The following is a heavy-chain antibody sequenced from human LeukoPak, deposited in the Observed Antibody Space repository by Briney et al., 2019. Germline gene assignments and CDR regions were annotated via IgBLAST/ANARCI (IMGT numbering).Heavy chain of an antibody. CDR1: GGSISGYY. Sequence: SETLSLTCTVPGGSISGYYWSWIRQPPGKGLEWIGYSYYSGSNNSNPSLKSRFTISVDTSKNQFSLKLNSVTAADTAVYYCARVGSGSFDYWGQGTLVTVSS. J-gene: IGHJ4*02. V-gene: IGHV4-59*01. D-gene: IGHD6-19*01. CDR3: ARVGSGSFDY. CDR2: SYYSGSN.